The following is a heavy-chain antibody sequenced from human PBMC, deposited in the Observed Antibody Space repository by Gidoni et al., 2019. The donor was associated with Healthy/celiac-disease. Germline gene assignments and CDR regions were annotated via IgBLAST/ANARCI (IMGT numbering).Heavy chain of an antibody. CDR1: GFTVSSNY. CDR2: IYSGGST. Sequence: EVQLVESGGGLVQPGGSLRLSCAASGFTVSSNYMSWVLQAPGKGLEWVSVIYSGGSTYYADSVKGRFTISRDNSKNTLYLQMNSLRAEDTAVYYCAREVGDFWSGFGVDYWGQGTLVTVSS. V-gene: IGHV3-66*01. J-gene: IGHJ4*02. CDR3: AREVGDFWSGFGVDY. D-gene: IGHD3-3*01.